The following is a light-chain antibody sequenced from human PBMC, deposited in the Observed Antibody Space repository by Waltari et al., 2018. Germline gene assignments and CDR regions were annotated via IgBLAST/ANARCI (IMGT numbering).Light chain of an antibody. CDR1: QSISRF. J-gene: IGKJ1*01. V-gene: IGKV1-39*01. Sequence: IQMTQSPSSLSAYVGDRVTITCRAGQSISRFRNWYQQTPGKAPKLLIHSASSLHSGVPSRFSGSGSGTEFTLTINSLKPDDVATYYCQQSYNAPRTFGQGTRVEIK. CDR3: QQSYNAPRT. CDR2: SAS.